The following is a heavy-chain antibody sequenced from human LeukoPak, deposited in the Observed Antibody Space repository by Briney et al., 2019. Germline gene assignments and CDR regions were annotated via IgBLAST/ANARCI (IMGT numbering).Heavy chain of an antibody. CDR1: GFTFSSYW. CDR3: ARGAGWPN. Sequence: GGSLRLSCAVSGFTFSSYWMNWVRQAPGKGLEWVANINQNGSDKYFVEAVKGRFTISRDNAKNSLYLQMNGLRDEDTAVYYCARGAGWPNWGQGTLVTVSS. D-gene: IGHD6-19*01. J-gene: IGHJ4*02. CDR2: INQNGSDK. V-gene: IGHV3-7*01.